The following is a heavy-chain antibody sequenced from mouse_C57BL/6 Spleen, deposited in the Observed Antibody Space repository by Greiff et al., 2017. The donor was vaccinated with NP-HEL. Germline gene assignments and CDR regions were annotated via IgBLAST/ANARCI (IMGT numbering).Heavy chain of an antibody. J-gene: IGHJ2*01. Sequence: EVKLVESGGGLVKPGGSLKLSCAASGFTFSSYAMSWVRQTPEKRLEWVATISDGGSYTYYPDNVKGRFTISRDNAKNNLYLQMSHLKSEDTAMYYCARRGYDYDFFDYWGQGTTLTVSS. CDR2: ISDGGSYT. CDR3: ARRGYDYDFFDY. V-gene: IGHV5-4*03. D-gene: IGHD2-4*01. CDR1: GFTFSSYA.